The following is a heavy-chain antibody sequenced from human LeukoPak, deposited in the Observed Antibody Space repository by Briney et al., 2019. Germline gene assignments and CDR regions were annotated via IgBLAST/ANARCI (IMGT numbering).Heavy chain of an antibody. CDR3: ARVRSPYCSSTSCDTGYYYYMDV. D-gene: IGHD2-2*01. J-gene: IGHJ6*03. V-gene: IGHV3-74*01. Sequence: SYADSVKGRFTISRDNAKNTLYLQMNSLRAEDTAVYYCARVRSPYCSSTSCDTGYYYYMDVWGKGTTVTVSS.